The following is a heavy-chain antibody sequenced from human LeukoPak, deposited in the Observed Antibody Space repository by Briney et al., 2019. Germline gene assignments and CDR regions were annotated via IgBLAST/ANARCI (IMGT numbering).Heavy chain of an antibody. J-gene: IGHJ1*01. CDR3: AREWELLRKYLYH. Sequence: ASVKVSCKASGYTFTGYYLHWVRQAPGQGLDWMGWINPNSGGTTYAQNFKGRVTMTWDTSISTAYMELSRLRSDDTAVYYCAREWELLRKYLYHWGQGPLVTVSS. D-gene: IGHD1-26*01. V-gene: IGHV1-2*02. CDR1: GYTFTGYY. CDR2: INPNSGGT.